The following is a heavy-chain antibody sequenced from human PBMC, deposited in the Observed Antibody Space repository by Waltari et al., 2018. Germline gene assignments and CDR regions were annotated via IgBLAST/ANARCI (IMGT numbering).Heavy chain of an antibody. V-gene: IGHV4-38-2*02. J-gene: IGHJ4*02. CDR2: IYHSGST. D-gene: IGHD6-19*01. CDR1: GYSISSGYY. CDR3: ARDPWGAVAGTR. Sequence: QVQLQESGPGLVKPSETLSLTCTVSGYSISSGYYWGWIRQPPGKGLEWIGSIYHSGSTYYNPSLKSRVTISVDTSKNQFSLKLSSVTAADTAVYYCARDPWGAVAGTRWGQGTLVTVSS.